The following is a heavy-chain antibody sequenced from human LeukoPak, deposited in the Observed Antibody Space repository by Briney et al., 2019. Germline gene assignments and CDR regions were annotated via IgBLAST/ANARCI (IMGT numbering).Heavy chain of an antibody. CDR1: GYSFTSYW. Sequence: LGESLRISCKGSGYSFTSYWIGWVRRMPGKGLDWMGIIYPGDSDDTTYSPTFQGQVTFSADNSISTAYLQWSSLQASDTAIYYCARLLGPNRALDYWGQGTLVTVSS. CDR2: IYPGDSDDT. J-gene: IGHJ4*02. CDR3: ARLLGPNRALDY. V-gene: IGHV5-51*01.